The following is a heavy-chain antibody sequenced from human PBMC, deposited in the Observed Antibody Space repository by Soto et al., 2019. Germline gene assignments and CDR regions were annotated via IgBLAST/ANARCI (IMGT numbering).Heavy chain of an antibody. Sequence: EVQLVESGGGLVNPGGSLRLSCAASGFIFTNAWMNWVRQAPGKGLEWVGRIKRRVNGETTDYAAPVKGRFTISRDDSKNTLYLQMNSLKTEDTAIYYCSTDIPFTVYAFHIWGQGTTVTVSS. CDR3: STDIPFTVYAFHI. CDR1: GFIFTNAW. D-gene: IGHD2-21*01. V-gene: IGHV3-15*07. J-gene: IGHJ3*02. CDR2: IKRRVNGETT.